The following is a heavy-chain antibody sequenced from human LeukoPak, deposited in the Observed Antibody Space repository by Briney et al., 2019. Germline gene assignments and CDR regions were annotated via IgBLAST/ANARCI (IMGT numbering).Heavy chain of an antibody. Sequence: TGGSLRLSCAASGFTFSSYALSWVRQAPEKGLEWVSAISDSGDYTYYADSVKGRFTISRDNSKNTLYLQMNSLRAEDTAVYYCSKETATVGGTREYWGQGTLVTVSS. V-gene: IGHV3-23*01. CDR2: ISDSGDYT. D-gene: IGHD6-19*01. J-gene: IGHJ4*02. CDR1: GFTFSSYA. CDR3: SKETATVGGTREY.